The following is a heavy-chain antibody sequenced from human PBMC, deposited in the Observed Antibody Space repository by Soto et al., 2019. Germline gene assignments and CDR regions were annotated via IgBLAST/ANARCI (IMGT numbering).Heavy chain of an antibody. J-gene: IGHJ4*02. CDR2: IIPIFGTA. Sequence: SVKVSCKASGGTFSSYAISWVRQAPGQGLEWMGGIIPIFGTANYAQKFQGRVTITADESTSTVYMELSSMRSEDTAVYFYARDTHYYDSSGYPYYWGQGTLVTVSS. CDR1: GGTFSSYA. D-gene: IGHD3-22*01. V-gene: IGHV1-69*13. CDR3: ARDTHYYDSSGYPYY.